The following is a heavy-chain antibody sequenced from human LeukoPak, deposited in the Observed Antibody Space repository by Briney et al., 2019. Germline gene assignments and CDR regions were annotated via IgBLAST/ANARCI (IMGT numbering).Heavy chain of an antibody. D-gene: IGHD6-6*01. CDR2: ISSSGST. CDR1: GDSISSGDYY. CDR3: ARYSSSSGSSRFDY. J-gene: IGHJ4*02. V-gene: IGHV4-61*02. Sequence: SETLSLTCTVSGDSISSGDYYWSWIRQPAGKGLEWIGRISSSGSTNYNPSLKSRVTISVDTSKNQFSLKLSSVTAADTAVYYCARYSSSSGSSRFDYWGQGTLVTVSS.